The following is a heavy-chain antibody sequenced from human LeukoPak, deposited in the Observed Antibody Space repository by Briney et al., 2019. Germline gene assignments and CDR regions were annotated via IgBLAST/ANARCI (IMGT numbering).Heavy chain of an antibody. CDR3: ARGGIAAAGTDYYYYYMDV. D-gene: IGHD6-13*01. CDR2: IIPIFGTA. V-gene: IGHV1-69*05. CDR1: GYTFTSYA. J-gene: IGHJ6*03. Sequence: GASVKVSCKASGYTFTSYAISWVRQAPGQGLEWMGGIIPIFGTANYAQKFQGRVTITTDESTSTAYMELSSLRSEDTAVYYCARGGIAAAGTDYYYYYMDVWGKGTTVTVSS.